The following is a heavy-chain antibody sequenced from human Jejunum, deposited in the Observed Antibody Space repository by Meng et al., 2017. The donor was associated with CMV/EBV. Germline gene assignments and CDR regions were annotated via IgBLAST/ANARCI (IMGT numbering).Heavy chain of an antibody. D-gene: IGHD5-12*01. CDR1: GFTFSAYW. CDR3: ARDLRGKDDY. V-gene: IGHV3-74*01. CDR2: LTPDGGMT. Sequence: SATTSGFTFSAYWMHWVRQTPGKGLVWVSRLTPDGGMTDYADSVKGRFTISRDNAKSTLYLQMNSLRAEDTGVYYCARDLRGKDDYWGQGTLVTVSS. J-gene: IGHJ4*02.